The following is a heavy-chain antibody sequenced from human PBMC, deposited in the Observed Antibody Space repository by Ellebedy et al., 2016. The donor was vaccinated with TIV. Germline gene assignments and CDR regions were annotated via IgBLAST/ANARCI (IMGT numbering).Heavy chain of an antibody. V-gene: IGHV1-69*04. D-gene: IGHD5-24*01. J-gene: IGHJ3*02. CDR2: IIPILAIA. CDR3: ETERHVEMATILTDAFDI. Sequence: AASVKVSCKASGGTFSSYAISWVRQAPGQGLEWMGRIIPILAIADYAQKFQGRVTITADKSTSPAYLELSSLRSEDTAVYYCETERHVEMATILTDAFDIWGQGTMVTVSS. CDR1: GGTFSSYA.